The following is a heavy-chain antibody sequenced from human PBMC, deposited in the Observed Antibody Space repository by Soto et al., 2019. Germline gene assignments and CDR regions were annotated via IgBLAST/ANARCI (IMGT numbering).Heavy chain of an antibody. Sequence: PGGSLRLSCAASGFTFSSYAMHWVRQAPGKGLEWVAVISYDGSNKYYADSAKGRFTISRHNSQNTLYLQLNSLRAEDTAVYYCARDARSRFTTYYYYYGMDVWGQGATVTVSS. CDR2: ISYDGSNK. V-gene: IGHV3-30-3*01. J-gene: IGHJ6*02. CDR1: GFTFSSYA. CDR3: ARDARSRFTTYYYYYGMDV. D-gene: IGHD6-13*01.